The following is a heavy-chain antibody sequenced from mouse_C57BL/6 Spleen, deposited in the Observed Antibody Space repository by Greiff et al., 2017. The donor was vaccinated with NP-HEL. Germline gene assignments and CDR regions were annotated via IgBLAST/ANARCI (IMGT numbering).Heavy chain of an antibody. Sequence: EVQVVESEGGLVQPGSSMKLSCTASGFTFSDYYMAWVRQVPEKGLEWVANINYDGSSTYYLDSLKSRFIISRDNAKNILYLQMSSLKSEDTATYYCARRGIYYYGSSYGYFDVWGTGTTVTVSS. CDR3: ARRGIYYYGSSYGYFDV. V-gene: IGHV5-16*01. CDR1: GFTFSDYY. CDR2: INYDGSST. D-gene: IGHD1-1*01. J-gene: IGHJ1*03.